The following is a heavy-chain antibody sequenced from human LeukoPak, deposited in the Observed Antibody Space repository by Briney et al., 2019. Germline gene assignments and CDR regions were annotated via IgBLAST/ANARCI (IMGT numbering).Heavy chain of an antibody. D-gene: IGHD6-19*01. CDR1: GYSFTTYW. Sequence: GESLKISCKGSGYSFTTYWIGWVRHIPGKGLEWMGIIYPGDSDTRYSPSFQGQVTISADKSISTAYLQWSSLKASDTAMYYCARQQWLVSGWFDPWGQGTLVTVSS. V-gene: IGHV5-51*01. J-gene: IGHJ5*02. CDR2: IYPGDSDT. CDR3: ARQQWLVSGWFDP.